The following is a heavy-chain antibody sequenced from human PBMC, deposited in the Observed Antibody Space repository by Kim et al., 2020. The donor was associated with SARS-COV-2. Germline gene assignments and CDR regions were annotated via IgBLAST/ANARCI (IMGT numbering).Heavy chain of an antibody. J-gene: IGHJ4*02. CDR1: GGSISSGGYY. CDR2: IYYSGST. CDR3: ARGSFETYYYDSSGYPLFDY. V-gene: IGHV4-31*03. D-gene: IGHD3-22*01. Sequence: SETLSLTCTVSGGSISSGGYYWSWIRQHPGKGLEWIGYIYYSGSTYYNPSLKSRVTISVDRSKNQFSLKLSSVTAADTAVYYCARGSFETYYYDSSGYPLFDYWGQGTLVTVSS.